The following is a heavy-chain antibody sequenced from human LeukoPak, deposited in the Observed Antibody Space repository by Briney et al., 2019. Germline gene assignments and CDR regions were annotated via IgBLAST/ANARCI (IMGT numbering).Heavy chain of an antibody. CDR1: GGSISSYY. D-gene: IGHD3-22*01. CDR3: ARDYYDSSGIDAFDI. Sequence: KPSETLSLTCTVSGGSISSYYWSWIRQPPGEGLEWIGYIYYSGSTNYNPSLKSRVTISVDTSKNQFSLKLSSVTAADTAVYYCARDYYDSSGIDAFDIWGRGTMVTVSS. V-gene: IGHV4-59*01. J-gene: IGHJ3*02. CDR2: IYYSGST.